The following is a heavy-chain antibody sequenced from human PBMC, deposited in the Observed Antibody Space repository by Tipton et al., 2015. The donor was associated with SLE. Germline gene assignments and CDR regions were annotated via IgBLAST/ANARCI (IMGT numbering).Heavy chain of an antibody. Sequence: GLVKPSETLSLTCTVSGGSISSYYWSWIRQPPGKGLEWIGYIYYSGSTNYNPSLKSRVTISVDTSKNQFSLKLSSVTAADTAVYYCARAEYCSSTSCSYYMDVWGKGTTVTVSS. CDR2: IYYSGST. J-gene: IGHJ6*03. V-gene: IGHV4-59*01. D-gene: IGHD2-2*01. CDR1: GGSISSYY. CDR3: ARAEYCSSTSCSYYMDV.